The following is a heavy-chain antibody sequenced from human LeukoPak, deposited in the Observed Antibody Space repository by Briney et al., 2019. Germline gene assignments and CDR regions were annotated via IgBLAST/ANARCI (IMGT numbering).Heavy chain of an antibody. CDR1: GYSISSGYY. V-gene: IGHV4-38-2*02. D-gene: IGHD1-1*01. CDR2: IYHSGST. J-gene: IGHJ4*02. CDR3: ARDPPEGVREEDY. Sequence: SETLSLTCTVSGYSISSGYYWGWIRQPPGKGLEWIGSIYHSGSTYYNPSLKSRVTISVDTSKNQFSLKLSSVTAADTAVYYCARDPPEGVREEDYWGQGTLVTVSS.